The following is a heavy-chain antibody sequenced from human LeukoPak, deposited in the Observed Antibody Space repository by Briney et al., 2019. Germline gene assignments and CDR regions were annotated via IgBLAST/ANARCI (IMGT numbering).Heavy chain of an antibody. J-gene: IGHJ5*02. CDR3: ARDLGYCSGNRCYRNWFDP. Sequence: GASVKVSCKASGYTFTSYGISWVRQAPGQGLEWMGWISAYNGNTNYAQKLQGRVTMTTDTSTSTAYMELRSLRSDDTAVYYCARDLGYCSGNRCYRNWFDPWGQGTLVTVSS. V-gene: IGHV1-18*01. D-gene: IGHD2-2*03. CDR2: ISAYNGNT. CDR1: GYTFTSYG.